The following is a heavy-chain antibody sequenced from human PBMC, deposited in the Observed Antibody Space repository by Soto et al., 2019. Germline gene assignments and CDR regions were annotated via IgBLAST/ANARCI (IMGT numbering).Heavy chain of an antibody. J-gene: IGHJ5*02. D-gene: IGHD3-10*01. CDR2: IYYSGST. CDR3: ARLRGSGKWWFDP. CDR1: GGSISSYY. Sequence: PSETLSLTCTVSGGSISSYYWSWIRQPPGKGLEWIGYIYYSGSTNYNPSLKSRVTISVDTSKNQFSLKLSSVTAADTAVYYCARLRGSGKWWFDPWGKGTLVTVSS. V-gene: IGHV4-59*01.